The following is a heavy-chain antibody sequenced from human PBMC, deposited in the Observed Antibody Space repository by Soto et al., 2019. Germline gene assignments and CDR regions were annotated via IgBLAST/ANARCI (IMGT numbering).Heavy chain of an antibody. Sequence: SETRSLTCAVSGYSISGGYYWCCIRQPPGKGREWIGSIYHSGSTYYNPSLKSRVTISVDTSKNQFSLKLSSVTAADTAVYYCAYRLFGSGHDYWGQGTLVTVSS. CDR2: IYHSGST. V-gene: IGHV4-38-2*01. D-gene: IGHD3-16*01. CDR3: AYRLFGSGHDY. CDR1: GYSISGGYY. J-gene: IGHJ4*02.